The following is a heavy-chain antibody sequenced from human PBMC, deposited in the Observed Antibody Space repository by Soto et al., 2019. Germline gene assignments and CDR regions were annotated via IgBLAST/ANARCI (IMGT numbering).Heavy chain of an antibody. CDR3: VRNPIWKRAPRYYSGMDV. V-gene: IGHV1-18*01. D-gene: IGHD1-1*01. Sequence: APVKVSCKGSGYTFTSYLISRVRLAPGQGLEWMGWISAYNGNTNYAQKLQGRVTMTTDTSTSTAYMELRSLRSDDTAVYYCVRNPIWKRAPRYYSGMDVLGQGTTVTVSS. CDR2: ISAYNGNT. CDR1: GYTFTSYL. J-gene: IGHJ6*02.